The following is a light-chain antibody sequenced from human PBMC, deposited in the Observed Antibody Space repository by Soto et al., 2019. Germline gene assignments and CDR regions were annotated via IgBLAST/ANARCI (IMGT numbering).Light chain of an antibody. V-gene: IGKV2-28*01. CDR3: MQSLHTRT. Sequence: DIVMTQSPLSLPVTPGEPASISCRSSQSLLHSNGYNYLDWYLQKPGQSPQLLIYLGSHRASGVPDRFSGSESRTDFTLKISRVEAEDVGVYYCMQSLHTRTFGQGTRVEIK. CDR1: QSLLHSNGYNY. J-gene: IGKJ1*01. CDR2: LGS.